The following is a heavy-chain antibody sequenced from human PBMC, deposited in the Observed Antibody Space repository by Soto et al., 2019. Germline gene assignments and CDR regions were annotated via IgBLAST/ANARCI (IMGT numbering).Heavy chain of an antibody. V-gene: IGHV4-34*01. CDR2: INHSGST. D-gene: IGHD3-10*01. Sequence: SETLSLTCTVSGGSISRYYWSWIRQPPGKGLEWIGEINHSGSTNYNPSLKSRVTISVDTSKNQFSLKLSSVTAADTAVYYCARVSGIYYYGMDVWGQGTTVTVSS. J-gene: IGHJ6*02. CDR3: ARVSGIYYYGMDV. CDR1: GGSISRYY.